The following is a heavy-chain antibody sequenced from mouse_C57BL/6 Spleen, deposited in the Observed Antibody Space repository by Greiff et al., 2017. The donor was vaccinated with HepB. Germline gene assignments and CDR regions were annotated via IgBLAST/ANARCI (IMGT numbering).Heavy chain of an antibody. CDR2: IDPETGGT. Sequence: VQLQQSGAELVRPGASVTLSCKASGYTFTDYEMHWVKQTPVHGLEWIGAIDPETGGTAYNQKFKGKAILTADKSSSTAYMELLSLTSEDSAVYYCTRLTTVVPNYYAMDYWGQGTSVTVSS. D-gene: IGHD1-1*01. CDR1: GYTFTDYE. CDR3: TRLTTVVPNYYAMDY. J-gene: IGHJ4*01. V-gene: IGHV1-15*01.